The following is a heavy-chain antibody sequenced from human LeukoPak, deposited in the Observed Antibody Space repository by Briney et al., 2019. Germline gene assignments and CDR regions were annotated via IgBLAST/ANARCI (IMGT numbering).Heavy chain of an antibody. J-gene: IGHJ4*02. D-gene: IGHD4-17*01. CDR2: ISSTSDYI. CDR3: ANYRDWDFDY. V-gene: IGHV3-21*01. Sequence: GGSLRLSCAASGFTFSSYSMNWVRQAPGKGLEWVSCISSTSDYIYYADSVKGRFTISRDNAINSLYLQMTSLRAEDTAVYYCANYRDWDFDYWGQGTLVTVSS. CDR1: GFTFSSYS.